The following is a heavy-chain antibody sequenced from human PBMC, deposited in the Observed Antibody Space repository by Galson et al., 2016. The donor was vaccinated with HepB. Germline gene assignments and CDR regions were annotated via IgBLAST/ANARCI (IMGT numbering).Heavy chain of an antibody. V-gene: IGHV1-18*01. J-gene: IGHJ4*02. D-gene: IGHD4-17*01. CDR3: VRGGPRMTTVTYY. CDR2: ISAYNGDT. Sequence: SVKVSCKASGGTFSSYAINWVRQAPGQGLEWMGWISAYNGDTNYAQKFQRRVSMTIDTSTSTAYMEVRSLRSDDTAVYYCVRGGPRMTTVTYYWGQGTLVTVSS. CDR1: GGTFSSYA.